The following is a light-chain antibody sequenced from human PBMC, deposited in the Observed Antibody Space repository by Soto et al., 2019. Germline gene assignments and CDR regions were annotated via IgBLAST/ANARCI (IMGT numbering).Light chain of an antibody. J-gene: IGKJ4*01. CDR2: KAS. CDR3: QQYKSYSLT. V-gene: IGKV1-5*03. Sequence: DIQMTQSPSTLSASVGDRVTITCRASQSISSWLAWYQQTPGKAPKLLIYKASSLESGVPSRFSGSGSGTEFTLTISSLQPDDFATYYCQQYKSYSLTFGGGTKVEIK. CDR1: QSISSW.